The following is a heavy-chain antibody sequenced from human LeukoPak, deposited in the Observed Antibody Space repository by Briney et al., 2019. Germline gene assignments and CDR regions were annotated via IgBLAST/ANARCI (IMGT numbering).Heavy chain of an antibody. V-gene: IGHV4-34*01. D-gene: IGHD2-2*01. CDR2: INHSGST. CDR3: ARGLGRPAAINDY. CDR1: GGSFSGYY. J-gene: IGHJ4*02. Sequence: PSETLSLTCAVYGGSFSGYYWSWIRQPPGKGLEWIGEINHSGSTNYNPSLKSRVTISVDTSKNQFSLKLSSVTAADTAVYYCARGLGRPAAINDYWGQGNLVTVSS.